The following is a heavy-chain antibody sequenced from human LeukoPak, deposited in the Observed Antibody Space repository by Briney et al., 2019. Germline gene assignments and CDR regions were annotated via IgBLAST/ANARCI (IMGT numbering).Heavy chain of an antibody. CDR2: INTDGGST. J-gene: IGHJ4*02. V-gene: IGHV3-74*01. CDR3: ARTVPGYFFDY. Sequence: GGSLRLSCAASGFTFSSYWMHWFRQAPGEGLVWVSRINTDGGSTSYADSVKGRFTISVDNAKNKLYLQMNSLRAEDTAVYYCARTVPGYFFDYWGQGTLVTVSS. D-gene: IGHD3-9*01. CDR1: GFTFSSYW.